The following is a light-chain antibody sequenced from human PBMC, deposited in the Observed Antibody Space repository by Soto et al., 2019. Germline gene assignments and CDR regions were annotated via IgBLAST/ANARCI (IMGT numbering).Light chain of an antibody. CDR2: NNN. CDR1: NSNIGAPFD. V-gene: IGLV1-40*01. J-gene: IGLJ1*01. CDR3: QSYDSSLSGYV. Sequence: QSVLTQPPSVSGAPGQRVTISCTGSNSNIGAPFDVHWYQHLPGTAPKLLIYNNNNRPSGVPDRFSGSKSGTSASLAITGLQAEDEADYYCQSYDSSLSGYVFGTGTQLTVL.